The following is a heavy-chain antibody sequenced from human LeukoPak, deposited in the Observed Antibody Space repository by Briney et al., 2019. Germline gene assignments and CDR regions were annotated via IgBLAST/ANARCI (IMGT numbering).Heavy chain of an antibody. Sequence: GGSLRLSYAASGFTFSNYWMSWVRQAPGKGLEWVANIKQDGSEKYYVDSVKGRFTISRDNAKNSLYVQMNSLRAEDTAVYYCARDLGADRFDYWGQGTLVTVSS. CDR2: IKQDGSEK. J-gene: IGHJ4*02. CDR3: ARDLGADRFDY. CDR1: GFTFSNYW. V-gene: IGHV3-7*01.